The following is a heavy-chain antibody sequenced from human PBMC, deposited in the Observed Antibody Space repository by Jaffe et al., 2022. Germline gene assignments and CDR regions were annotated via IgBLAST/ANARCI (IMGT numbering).Heavy chain of an antibody. CDR1: GYTFTSYY. V-gene: IGHV1-46*01. J-gene: IGHJ4*02. D-gene: IGHD5-18*01. CDR3: ARAASAWIQLWLSDY. CDR2: INPSGGST. Sequence: QVQLVQSGAEVKKPGASVKVSCKASGYTFTSYYMHWVRQAPGQGLEWMGIINPSGGSTSYAQKFQGRVTMTRDTSTSTVYMELSSLRSEDTAVYYCARAASAWIQLWLSDYWGQGTLVTVSS.